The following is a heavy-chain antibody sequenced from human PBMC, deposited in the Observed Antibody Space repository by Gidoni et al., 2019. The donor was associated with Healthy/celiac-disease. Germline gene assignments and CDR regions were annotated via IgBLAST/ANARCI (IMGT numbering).Heavy chain of an antibody. CDR3: ARDLEYYYDSSGPSLGY. CDR2: IYYSGST. CDR1: GCSISSSSSY. J-gene: IGHJ4*02. D-gene: IGHD3-22*01. Sequence: QLQLQESGPGLVKPSETLSLTCPVSGCSISSSSSYWGWIRQPPGKGLEWIGSIYYSGSTYYNPSLKSRVTISVDTSKNQFSLKLSSVTAADTAVYYCARDLEYYYDSSGPSLGYWGQGTLVTVSS. V-gene: IGHV4-39*07.